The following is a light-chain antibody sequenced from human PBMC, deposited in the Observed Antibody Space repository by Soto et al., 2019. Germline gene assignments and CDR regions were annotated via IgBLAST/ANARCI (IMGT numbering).Light chain of an antibody. CDR1: SSDVGAYNY. CDR3: SSYAGSNNL. Sequence: QSVLTQPPSASGSPGQSVTISCTGTSSDVGAYNYVSWYQQHPGKAPKLMIYEVTKRPSGVPDRFSGSKSGNTASLTVSGLHAEDEADYYCSSYAGSNNLFGGGTKLTVL. CDR2: EVT. V-gene: IGLV2-8*01. J-gene: IGLJ3*02.